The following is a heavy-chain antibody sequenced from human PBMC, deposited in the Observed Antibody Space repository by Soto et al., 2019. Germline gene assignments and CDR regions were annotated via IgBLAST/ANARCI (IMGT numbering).Heavy chain of an antibody. J-gene: IGHJ4*02. Sequence: QVQLVESGGGVVQPGGSLRLSCAASGFRDGFPFSDYDMHWVRQAPGKGLEWVALISYDGSTKNYVDSVEGRFTISRDNSRDTLFLQMDSLRPEDTAVYYCAKNSFSGSKRILDSWGQGTLVTVSS. D-gene: IGHD1-26*01. CDR3: AKNSFSGSKRILDS. V-gene: IGHV3-30*18. CDR1: GFRDGFPFSDYD. CDR2: ISYDGSTK.